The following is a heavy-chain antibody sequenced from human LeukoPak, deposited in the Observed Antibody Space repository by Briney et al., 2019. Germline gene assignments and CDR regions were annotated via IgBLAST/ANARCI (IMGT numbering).Heavy chain of an antibody. D-gene: IGHD3-10*01. V-gene: IGHV1-3*01. CDR1: GGTFSSYA. Sequence: GASVKVSCKASGGTFSSYAISWVRQAPGQRLEWMGWINAGNGNTKYSQKFQGRVTITRDTSASTAYMELSSLRSEDTAVYYCARDPGSGSVWYRFDPWGQGTLVTVSS. J-gene: IGHJ5*02. CDR3: ARDPGSGSVWYRFDP. CDR2: INAGNGNT.